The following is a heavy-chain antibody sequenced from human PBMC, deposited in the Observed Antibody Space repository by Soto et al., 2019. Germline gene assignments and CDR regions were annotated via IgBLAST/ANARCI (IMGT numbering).Heavy chain of an antibody. CDR1: GFTFSSYA. V-gene: IGHV3-23*01. D-gene: IGHD6-13*01. CDR3: AKGGKKQQLVTQGLYYGMDV. CDR2: ISGSGGST. J-gene: IGHJ6*02. Sequence: PGGSLRLSCAASGFTFSSYAMSWVRQAPGKGLEWVSAISGSGGSTYYADSVKGRFTISRDNSKNTLYLQMNSLRAEDTAVYYCAKGGKKQQLVTQGLYYGMDVWGQGTTVTVSS.